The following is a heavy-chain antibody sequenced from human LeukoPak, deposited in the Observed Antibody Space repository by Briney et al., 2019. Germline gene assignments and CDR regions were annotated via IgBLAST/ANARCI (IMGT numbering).Heavy chain of an antibody. J-gene: IGHJ4*02. CDR2: ISGGSGGST. V-gene: IGHV3-23*01. D-gene: IGHD6-6*01. CDR1: GFTFSTYA. CDR3: ARDGIGIAARPRMGY. Sequence: GGSLRLSCAASGFTFSTYAMSWVRQAPGKGLEWVSSISGGSGGSTYYADSVKGRFTISRDNAKNSLYLQMNSLRAEDTAVYYCARDGIGIAARPRMGYWGQGTLVTVSS.